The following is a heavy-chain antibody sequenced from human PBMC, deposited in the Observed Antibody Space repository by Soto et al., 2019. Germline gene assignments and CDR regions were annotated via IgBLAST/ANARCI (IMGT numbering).Heavy chain of an antibody. CDR1: GYRFTGYF. J-gene: IGHJ6*02. CDR3: ARVEYTYGAKKYYSYGLDV. D-gene: IGHD5-18*01. V-gene: IGHV1-2*02. CDR2: IDPNSGDT. Sequence: QVHLVQSGAEMKKPGASVRVSCKASGYRFTGYFIHWVRQTPGQGLEWMGMIDPNSGDTDYAQRFQGRVTMARDTSITTAYMELSRLRSDDTAVYYCARVEYTYGAKKYYSYGLDVWGQGTMVTVSS.